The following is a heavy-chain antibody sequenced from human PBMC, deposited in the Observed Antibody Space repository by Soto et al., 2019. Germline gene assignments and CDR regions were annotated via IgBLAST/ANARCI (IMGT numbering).Heavy chain of an antibody. D-gene: IGHD6-13*01. CDR2: ISGSRGYI. V-gene: IGHV3-21*01. J-gene: IGHJ4*02. Sequence: GGSLRLSCAASGFIFGDYSINWVRQAPGKGLEWVSSISGSRGYIYYGDSVKGRFTISRDNAKNSVVLQMNNLRVEDTAVYYCARDWAAALDYWGPGTLVTVSS. CDR3: ARDWAAALDY. CDR1: GFIFGDYS.